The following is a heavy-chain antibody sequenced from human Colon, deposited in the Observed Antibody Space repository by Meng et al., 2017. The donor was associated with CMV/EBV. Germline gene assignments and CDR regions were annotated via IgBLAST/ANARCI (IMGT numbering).Heavy chain of an antibody. D-gene: IGHD4-11*01. CDR2: ISAYNGNT. J-gene: IGHJ4*02. CDR3: AIVDHSNPIDY. CDR1: GYTFTSYG. V-gene: IGHV1-18*01. Sequence: ASVKVSCKASGYTFTSYGISWVRQATGQGLEWMGWISAYNGNTKYAQKLQGRVTLTTDTSTSTAYMELRSLRSGDTAVYYCAIVDHSNPIDYWGQGTLVTVSS.